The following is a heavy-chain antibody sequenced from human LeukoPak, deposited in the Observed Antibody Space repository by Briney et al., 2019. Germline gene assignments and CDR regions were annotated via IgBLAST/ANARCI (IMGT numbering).Heavy chain of an antibody. D-gene: IGHD3-9*01. V-gene: IGHV3-30*04. CDR3: ARDLTFTPALRYSRPEGILDY. Sequence: GRSLRLSCAASGFTFSSYAMHWVRQAPGKGLEWVAVISYDGSNKYYADSVKGRFTISRDNSKNTLYLQMNSLRAEDTAVYYCARDLTFTPALRYSRPEGILDYRGQGTLVTVSS. CDR1: GFTFSSYA. CDR2: ISYDGSNK. J-gene: IGHJ4*02.